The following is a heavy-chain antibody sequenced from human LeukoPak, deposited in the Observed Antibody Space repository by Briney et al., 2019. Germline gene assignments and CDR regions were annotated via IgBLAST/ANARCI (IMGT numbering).Heavy chain of an antibody. CDR1: GGSFSGYY. Sequence: SETLSLTCAVYGGSFSGYYWSWIRQPPGKGLERIGEINHSGSTNHNPSLKSRVTISVDTSKNQFSLKLSSVTAADTAVYYCARGNYDFWSGYYFWFDPWGQGTLVTVSS. J-gene: IGHJ5*02. CDR2: INHSGST. D-gene: IGHD3-3*01. V-gene: IGHV4-34*01. CDR3: ARGNYDFWSGYYFWFDP.